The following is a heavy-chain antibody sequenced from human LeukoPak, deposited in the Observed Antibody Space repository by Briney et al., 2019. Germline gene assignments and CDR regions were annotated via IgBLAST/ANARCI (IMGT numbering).Heavy chain of an antibody. CDR2: INPNICRT. J-gene: IGHJ5*02. CDR1: GYTFTVYY. CDR3: ARNDRVLVDHPNNWFDP. V-gene: IGHV1-2*02. D-gene: IGHD3-10*02. Sequence: ASVTVSYKASGYTFTVYYMHWVRQAPGKGLEWMGWINPNICRTNYAQNFQVRVTMTRDTSISTAYMEVSSLRSDDTAVYYCARNDRVLVDHPNNWFDPWGQGTLVTVSS.